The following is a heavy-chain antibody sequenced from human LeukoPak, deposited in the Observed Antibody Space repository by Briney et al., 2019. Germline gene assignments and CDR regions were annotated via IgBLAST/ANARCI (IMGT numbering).Heavy chain of an antibody. J-gene: IGHJ4*02. D-gene: IGHD1-7*01. Sequence: PGGSLRLSCAASGFTLSSYWMHWVRQAPGKGLVWVSRINSDGSSTSYADSVKGRFTISRDNSKNTLYLQMNSLRAEDTAVYYCAKAGPLELRLGSWSCWGQGTLVTVSS. V-gene: IGHV3-74*01. CDR1: GFTLSSYW. CDR3: AKAGPLELRLGSWSC. CDR2: INSDGSST.